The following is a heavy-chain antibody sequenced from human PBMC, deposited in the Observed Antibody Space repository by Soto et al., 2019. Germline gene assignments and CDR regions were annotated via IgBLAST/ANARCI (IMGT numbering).Heavy chain of an antibody. CDR1: GYTFTSYY. V-gene: IGHV1-46*01. CDR2: INPSVGST. Sequence: QVQLVQSGAEVKKPGASVKVSCKASGYTFTSYYMHWVRQAPGQGLEWMGVINPSVGSTSYAQKFQGRVTITKDTSTSTVYMELSSLRSEDTAVYYCTRETASIAAAGRKAFDNWGQGTLVIVSS. J-gene: IGHJ4*02. CDR3: TRETASIAAAGRKAFDN. D-gene: IGHD6-13*01.